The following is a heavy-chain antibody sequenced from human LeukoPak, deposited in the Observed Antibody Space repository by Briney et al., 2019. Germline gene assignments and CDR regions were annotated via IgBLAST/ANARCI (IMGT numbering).Heavy chain of an antibody. CDR2: ISSSGSTI. Sequence: GGSLRLSCAASGFTFSRYTMTWVRQAPGKGLEWVSYISSSGSTIYYADSVKGRFTISRDNAKNSLYLQMNSLRAEDTAVYYCARELEQQLVLTGMDVWGQGTTVTVSS. J-gene: IGHJ6*02. D-gene: IGHD6-13*01. CDR3: ARELEQQLVLTGMDV. V-gene: IGHV3-48*04. CDR1: GFTFSRYT.